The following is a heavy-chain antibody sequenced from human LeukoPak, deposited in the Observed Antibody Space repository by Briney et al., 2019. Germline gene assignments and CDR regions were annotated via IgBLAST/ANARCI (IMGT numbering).Heavy chain of an antibody. D-gene: IGHD4-23*01. V-gene: IGHV1-18*01. Sequence: ASVKVSCKASGGTFSSYAISWVRQAPGQGLEWMGWISAYNGNTNHAQKLQGRVTLTTDTSTNTAYMELRSLRSDDTAVYYCARDFRDYGGNEGYFDYWGQGTLVTVSS. CDR3: ARDFRDYGGNEGYFDY. J-gene: IGHJ4*02. CDR2: ISAYNGNT. CDR1: GGTFSSYA.